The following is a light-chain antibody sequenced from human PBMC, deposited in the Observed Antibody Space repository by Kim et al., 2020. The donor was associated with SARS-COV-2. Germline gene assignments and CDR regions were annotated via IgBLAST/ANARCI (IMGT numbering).Light chain of an antibody. CDR3: QVWDSSSDHRVV. Sequence: PGKRAWVTCWGNSVGSKSVHWDTQRPGQAPVLVINYDSDRPSGIPERFSGSNSGNTATLTISRVEAGDEADYYCQVWDSSSDHRVVFGGGTQLTVL. J-gene: IGLJ2*01. CDR2: YDS. CDR1: SVGSKS. V-gene: IGLV3-21*04.